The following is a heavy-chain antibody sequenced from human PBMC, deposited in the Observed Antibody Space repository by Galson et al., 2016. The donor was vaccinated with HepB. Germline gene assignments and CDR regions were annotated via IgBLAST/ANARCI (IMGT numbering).Heavy chain of an antibody. J-gene: IGHJ4*02. CDR1: GGSFSGHY. D-gene: IGHD3-10*01. V-gene: IGHV4-34*01. CDR3: ARFGSF. Sequence: SETLSLTCTVYGGSFSGHYWSWIRQPPGKGLEGIGEINRSGGTNYNPSLKSRVTISVDTSKNHFSLNLSSVTAADTAVYYCARFGSFWGQGTLVTVSS. CDR2: INRSGGT.